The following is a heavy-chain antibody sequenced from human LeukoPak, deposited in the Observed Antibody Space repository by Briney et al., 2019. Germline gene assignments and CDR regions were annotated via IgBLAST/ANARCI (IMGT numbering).Heavy chain of an antibody. J-gene: IGHJ4*02. CDR1: GFTFSSYG. V-gene: IGHV3-30*02. CDR3: ARGADYDFWSGTNY. D-gene: IGHD3-3*01. Sequence: GGSLRLSCAASGFTFSSYGMHWVRQAPGKGLEWVAFVHYDGSDKYYADSVKGRFTISRDNAKNSLYLQMNSLRAEDTAVYYCARGADYDFWSGTNYWGQGTLVTVSS. CDR2: VHYDGSDK.